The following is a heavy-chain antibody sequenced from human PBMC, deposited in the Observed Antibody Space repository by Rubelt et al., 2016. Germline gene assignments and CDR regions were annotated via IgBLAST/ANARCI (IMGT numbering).Heavy chain of an antibody. V-gene: IGHV3-7*01. CDR3: ASGGGNFDN. CDR2: IKQDGSEK. D-gene: IGHD1-14*01. CDR1: RFSFSTYW. Sequence: EVQLVESGGGLVQPGGSLRLSCAASRFSFSTYWMSWVRQAPGKGLEWVANIKQDGSEKYYVDSVKGRFTISRDNAKNSLYLQMNSLRAEDTAVYFCASGGGNFDNWGQGTLVTVSS. J-gene: IGHJ4*02.